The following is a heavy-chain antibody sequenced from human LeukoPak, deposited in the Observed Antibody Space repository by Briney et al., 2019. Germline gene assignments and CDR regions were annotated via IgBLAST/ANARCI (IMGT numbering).Heavy chain of an antibody. CDR3: ACRDGYNWDY. Sequence: ASVKVSCKVSGYTLTELSMHWVRQAPGKGLEWMGGFDPEDGETIYAQKFQGRVTMAEDTSTDTAYMELSSLRSEDAAVYYCACRDGYNWDYWGQGTLVTVSS. CDR2: FDPEDGET. J-gene: IGHJ4*02. D-gene: IGHD5-24*01. V-gene: IGHV1-24*01. CDR1: GYTLTELS.